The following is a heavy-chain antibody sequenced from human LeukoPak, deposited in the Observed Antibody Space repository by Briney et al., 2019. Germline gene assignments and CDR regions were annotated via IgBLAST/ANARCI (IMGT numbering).Heavy chain of an antibody. CDR2: IDPSDSET. Sequence: GESLKISCKASGYSFTSYWIGWVRQVPGKGLEWMGIIDPSDSETRYTPSFQGQVTISVDKSLTTAYLQWNSLKASDTAMYYCARQTAMGRSGDYWGQGTLVAVSS. CDR3: ARQTAMGRSGDY. D-gene: IGHD5-18*01. J-gene: IGHJ4*02. V-gene: IGHV5-51*01. CDR1: GYSFTSYW.